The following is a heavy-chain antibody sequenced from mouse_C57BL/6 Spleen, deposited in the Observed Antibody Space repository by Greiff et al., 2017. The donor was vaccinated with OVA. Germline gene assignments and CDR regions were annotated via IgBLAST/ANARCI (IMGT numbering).Heavy chain of an antibody. Sequence: QVQLQQPGAELVKPGASVKLSCKASGYTFTSYWMQWVNQRPGQGLEWIGEIDPSDSYTNYNQKFKGKATLTVDTSSSTAYMQLSSLTSEDSAVYYCARSDGSSGAMDYWGQGTSVTVSS. D-gene: IGHD1-1*01. CDR2: IDPSDSYT. CDR3: ARSDGSSGAMDY. V-gene: IGHV1-50*01. CDR1: GYTFTSYW. J-gene: IGHJ4*01.